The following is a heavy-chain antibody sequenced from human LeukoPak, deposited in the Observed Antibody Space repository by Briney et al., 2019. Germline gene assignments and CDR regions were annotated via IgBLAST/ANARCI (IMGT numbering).Heavy chain of an antibody. Sequence: SGGSLRLSCAASGFTFSNAWMSWVRQAPGKGLEWVGRIKSKTDGGTTDYAAPVKGRFTISRDDSKNTLYLQMNSLGPEDTAMYYCAKVRVVFNWNYAYYFDYWGQGTLVTVSS. CDR3: AKVRVVFNWNYAYYFDY. CDR1: GFTFSNAW. J-gene: IGHJ4*02. V-gene: IGHV3-15*01. D-gene: IGHD1-7*01. CDR2: IKSKTDGGTT.